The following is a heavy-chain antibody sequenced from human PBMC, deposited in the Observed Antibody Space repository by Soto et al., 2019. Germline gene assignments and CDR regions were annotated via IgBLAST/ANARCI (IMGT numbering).Heavy chain of an antibody. D-gene: IGHD6-6*01. J-gene: IGHJ4*02. CDR2: IKSKADGGTI. Sequence: EVQLVESGGGFVKTGGSLRLSCAASGFTFSNAWMSWVRQAPGKGLEWVGRIKSKADGGTIDYAAPVKGRFTISRDDSRNMVFLQMNSLKREDTALYYCITDLGAARYFDFCGQGTLVTVSS. V-gene: IGHV3-15*01. CDR3: ITDLGAARYFDF. CDR1: GFTFSNAW.